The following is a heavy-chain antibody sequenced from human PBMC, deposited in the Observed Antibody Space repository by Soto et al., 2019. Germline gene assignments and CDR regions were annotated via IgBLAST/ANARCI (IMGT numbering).Heavy chain of an antibody. CDR2: IYSGGST. D-gene: IGHD4-17*01. CDR3: ARGKDDYSSWFDP. Sequence: VQLVETGGGLIQPGGSLRLSCAASGFTVSSNYMSWVRQAPGKGLEWVSVIYSGGSTYYADSVKGRFTISRDNSKNTLYLQMNSLRAEDTAVYYCARGKDDYSSWFDPWGQGTLVTVSS. V-gene: IGHV3-53*02. CDR1: GFTVSSNY. J-gene: IGHJ5*02.